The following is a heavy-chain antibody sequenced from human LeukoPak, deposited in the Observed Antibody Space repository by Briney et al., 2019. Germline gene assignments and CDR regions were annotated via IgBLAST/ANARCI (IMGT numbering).Heavy chain of an antibody. J-gene: IGHJ6*02. CDR3: ARVPGGGGSYYYYYGMDV. CDR1: GFTVSSNY. D-gene: IGHD1-26*01. CDR2: IYSGGST. V-gene: IGHV3-66*02. Sequence: GGSLRLSCAASGFTVSSNYMSWVRQAPGKGLEWVSVIYSGGSTYYADSVKGRFTNSRDNSKNTLYLQMNSLRAEDTAVYYCARVPGGGGSYYYYYGMDVWGQGTTVTVSS.